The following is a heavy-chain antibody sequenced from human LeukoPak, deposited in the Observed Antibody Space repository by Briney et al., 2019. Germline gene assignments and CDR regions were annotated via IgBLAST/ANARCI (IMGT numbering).Heavy chain of an antibody. J-gene: IGHJ4*02. Sequence: PGGSLILSCAASGFTFSNYAMHWVRQAPGKGLEWIGSIYYSGSTYYNPSLKSRVTISVDTSKNQFSLKLSSVTAADTAVYYCARLRFLEWLPHPFDYWGQGTLVTVSS. CDR2: IYYSGST. CDR1: GFTFSNYA. V-gene: IGHV4-38-2*01. D-gene: IGHD3-3*01. CDR3: ARLRFLEWLPHPFDY.